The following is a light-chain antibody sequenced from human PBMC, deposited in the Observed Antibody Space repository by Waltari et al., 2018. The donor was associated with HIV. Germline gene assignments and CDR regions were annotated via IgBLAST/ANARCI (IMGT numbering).Light chain of an antibody. Sequence: EIVLTQSPATLYVYPGETAILSCRASQSVSEFLAWYQQKPGKGPRLLIHDAAIRATGVPARFSGSGSGTDVTLTISRLQSEDFATYYCQQYNDWPPMYTFFQGTKLEIK. CDR3: QQYNDWPPMYT. CDR2: DAA. J-gene: IGKJ2*01. CDR1: QSVSEF. V-gene: IGKV3-15*01.